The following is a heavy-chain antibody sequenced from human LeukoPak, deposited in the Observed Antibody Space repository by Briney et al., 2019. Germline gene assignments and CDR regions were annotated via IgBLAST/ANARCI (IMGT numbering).Heavy chain of an antibody. CDR1: GFTFSSYG. V-gene: IGHV3-33*06. J-gene: IGHJ4*02. Sequence: PGGSLRLYCAASGFTFSSYGMHWVRQAPGKGLEWVAVIWYDGSNKYYADSVKGRFTISRDNSKNTLYLQMNSLRAEDTAVYYCAKVDVDTGTLDYWGQGTLVTVSS. D-gene: IGHD5-18*01. CDR3: AKVDVDTGTLDY. CDR2: IWYDGSNK.